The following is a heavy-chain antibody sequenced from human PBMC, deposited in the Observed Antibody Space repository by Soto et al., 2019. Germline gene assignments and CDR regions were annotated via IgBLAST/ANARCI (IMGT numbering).Heavy chain of an antibody. V-gene: IGHV1-46*01. CDR2: IHPSGDT. Sequence: QVQLVQSGAEVKKPGASVKVACKASGYKFTTYFIHWVRQAPGQGLEWMGMIHPSGDTGYGQKFRGRVTMTIDTSTPTAYMELRNLTSEDTALYFSVRGYCTTTPCSGDFQHWGKGTLVTVPS. D-gene: IGHD2-8*01. J-gene: IGHJ1*01. CDR1: GYKFTTYF. CDR3: VRGYCTTTPCSGDFQH.